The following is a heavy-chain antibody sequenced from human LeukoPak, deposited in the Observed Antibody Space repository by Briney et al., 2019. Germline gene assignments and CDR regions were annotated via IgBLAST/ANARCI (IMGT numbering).Heavy chain of an antibody. CDR2: ISSSGSTI. Sequence: GGSLRLSCAASGFTFSSYEMNWVRQAPGKGLEWVSYISSSGSTIYYADSVKGRFTVSRDNAKNSLYLQMNSLRAEDTAIYYCARDNYSGSRYFDHWGQGTLVTVSS. D-gene: IGHD1-26*01. CDR1: GFTFSSYE. V-gene: IGHV3-48*03. J-gene: IGHJ4*02. CDR3: ARDNYSGSRYFDH.